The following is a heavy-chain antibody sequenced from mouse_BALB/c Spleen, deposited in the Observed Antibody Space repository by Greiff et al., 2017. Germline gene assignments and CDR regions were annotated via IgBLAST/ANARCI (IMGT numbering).Heavy chain of an antibody. CDR2: IYPGDGDT. V-gene: IGHV1-87*01. CDR3: AQYGNYAMDY. CDR1: GYTFTSYW. Sequence: VKLQESGAELVRPGASVKMSCKASGYTFTSYWMQWVKQRPGQGLEWIGAIYPGDGDTRYTQKFKGKATLTADKSSSTAYMQLSSLASEDSAVYYCAQYGNYAMDYWGQGTSVTVSS. D-gene: IGHD1-1*01. J-gene: IGHJ4*01.